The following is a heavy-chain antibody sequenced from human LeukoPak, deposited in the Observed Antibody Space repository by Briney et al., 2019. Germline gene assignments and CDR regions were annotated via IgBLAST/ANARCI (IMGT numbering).Heavy chain of an antibody. CDR3: IRDCSGHSCFSAS. CDR2: IYYSGST. CDR1: GGSISSYY. V-gene: IGHV4-59*12. J-gene: IGHJ5*02. Sequence: SETLSLTCTVSGGSISSYYWSWIRQPPGKGLEWIGYIYYSGSTNYNPSLKSRVTISVDTSKNQFSLKLSSVTAEDTAVYYCIRDCSGHSCFSASWGQGSLVVVSS. D-gene: IGHD2-15*01.